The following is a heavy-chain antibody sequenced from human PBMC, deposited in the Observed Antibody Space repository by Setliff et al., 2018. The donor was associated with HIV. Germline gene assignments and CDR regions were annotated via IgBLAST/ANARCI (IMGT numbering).Heavy chain of an antibody. Sequence: GGSLRLSCAASGFTFSSYSMNWVRQAPGKGPEWVSCISSTGYTIYYADSVKGRFTISRGNAKNSLYLQMNSLRAEDTAVYYRARDLSPGITAPLDYWGQGTLVTVSS. J-gene: IGHJ4*02. CDR2: ISSTGYTI. D-gene: IGHD6-13*01. CDR1: GFTFSSYS. CDR3: ARDLSPGITAPLDY. V-gene: IGHV3-48*04.